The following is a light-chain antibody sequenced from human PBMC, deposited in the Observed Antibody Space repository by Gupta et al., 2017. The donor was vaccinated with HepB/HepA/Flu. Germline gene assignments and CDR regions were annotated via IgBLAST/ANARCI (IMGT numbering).Light chain of an antibody. CDR3: QQDCSAPWT. Sequence: EIVLTQSPGTLSLSPGERATLSCRARQSVVGNDLDWFQQRPGQAPRLLIYSASSRATGIPDRFSGSGSGTEFNLTISRLEPEDFAVYYCQQDCSAPWTFGQGTKVEIK. CDR2: SAS. CDR1: QSVVGND. J-gene: IGKJ1*01. V-gene: IGKV3-20*01.